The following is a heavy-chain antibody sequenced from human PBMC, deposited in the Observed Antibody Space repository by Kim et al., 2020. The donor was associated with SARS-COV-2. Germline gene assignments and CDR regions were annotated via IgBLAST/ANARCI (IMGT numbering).Heavy chain of an antibody. V-gene: IGHV4-4*07. J-gene: IGHJ3*02. Sequence: PSLKSRVTLSVDTSKNQFSLKLTSVTAADTAVYYCAREGGRAFDIWGQGTMVTVSS. CDR3: AREGGRAFDI.